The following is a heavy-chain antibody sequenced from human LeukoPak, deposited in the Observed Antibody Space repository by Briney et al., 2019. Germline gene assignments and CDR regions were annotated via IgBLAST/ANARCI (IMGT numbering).Heavy chain of an antibody. CDR1: GGSISSYY. J-gene: IGHJ6*02. CDR2: IYYSGST. V-gene: IGHV4-59*01. Sequence: SETLSLTCTISGGSISSYYWSWIRQPPGKGLEWIGYIYYSGSTNYNPSLKSRVTISVDTSKNQFSLKLSSVTAADTAVYHCARDYGGNSGDYYYFYGMDVWGQGTAVTVSS. CDR3: ARDYGGNSGDYYYFYGMDV. D-gene: IGHD4-23*01.